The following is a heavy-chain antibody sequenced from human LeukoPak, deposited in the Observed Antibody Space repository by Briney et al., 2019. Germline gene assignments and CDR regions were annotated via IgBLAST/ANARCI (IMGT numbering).Heavy chain of an antibody. Sequence: GGSLRLSCAASGFPFSGYAMYWVRQAPGKGLEFVSGIHGNGGNTLYANSVKGRFTISRDNSKNTLYLQMGSLRGEDMAVYYCARAQTGATSYYFDDWGQGTLVRVSS. CDR3: ARAQTGATSYYFDD. D-gene: IGHD1-7*01. CDR2: IHGNGGNT. V-gene: IGHV3-64*01. J-gene: IGHJ4*02. CDR1: GFPFSGYA.